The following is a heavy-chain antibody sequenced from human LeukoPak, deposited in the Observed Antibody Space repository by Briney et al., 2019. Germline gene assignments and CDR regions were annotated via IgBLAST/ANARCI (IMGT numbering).Heavy chain of an antibody. J-gene: IGHJ4*02. CDR2: MYYSGPT. V-gene: IGHV4-31*03. D-gene: IGHD3-3*01. Sequence: SETLSLTCTVSGDSISSGGYYWSWIRQHPGKGLEWIGYMYYSGPTYYNPSLKSRVTISVDTSKNQFSLNLTSVTAADTAVYYCARSKASGGYCDCWGQGTLVTVSS. CDR3: ARSKASGGYCDC. CDR1: GDSISSGGYY.